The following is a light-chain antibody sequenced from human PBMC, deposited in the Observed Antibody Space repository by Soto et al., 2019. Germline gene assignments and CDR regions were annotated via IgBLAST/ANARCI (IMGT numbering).Light chain of an antibody. CDR2: DNN. CDR3: GTWDNSRSAVV. Sequence: QSVLTQPPSVSTAPGQKVTISCSGSSSKIGNNYVSWYQQLPGTAPKLLIYDNNKRPSGIPDRFSGSKSGTSATLGITGLQTGDEADYYCGTWDNSRSAVVFCGGTKLTVL. V-gene: IGLV1-51*01. CDR1: SSKIGNNY. J-gene: IGLJ2*01.